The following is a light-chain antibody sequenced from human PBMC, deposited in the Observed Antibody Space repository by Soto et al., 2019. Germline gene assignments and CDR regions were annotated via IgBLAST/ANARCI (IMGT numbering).Light chain of an antibody. J-gene: IGKJ1*01. CDR2: ATS. CDR1: QHVDRY. V-gene: IGKV1-39*01. CDR3: QQSYSSPRT. Sequence: DIPLTQSPSSLSASVGDRVTITCRASQHVDRYLNWYQQKPGKAPQVLIYATSNLQSGVPSRFSGSGSGTDFTLTINSLQPEDFATYHCQQSYSSPRTFGPGTKVEIK.